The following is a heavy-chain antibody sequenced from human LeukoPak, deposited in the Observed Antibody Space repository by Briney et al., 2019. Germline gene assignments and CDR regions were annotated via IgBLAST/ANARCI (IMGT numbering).Heavy chain of an antibody. CDR1: GYTFTNYY. J-gene: IGHJ5*02. CDR2: IDTNTGNP. CDR3: ARHAGNSPSWFDP. V-gene: IGHV7-4-1*02. Sequence: ASVKVSCKASGYTFTNYYMHWVRQAPGQGLEWMGWIDTNTGNPTYAQGFTGRFVFSLDTSVSTAYLQISSLKAEDTAVYYCARHAGNSPSWFDPWGQGTLVTVSS. D-gene: IGHD4-23*01.